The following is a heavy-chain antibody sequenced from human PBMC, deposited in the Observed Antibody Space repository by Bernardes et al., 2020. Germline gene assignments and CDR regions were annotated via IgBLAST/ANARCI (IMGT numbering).Heavy chain of an antibody. V-gene: IGHV3-15*01. D-gene: IGHD2-21*01. CDR2: IKSKTDGGTT. CDR1: GFTFSNAW. J-gene: IGHJ3*02. Sequence: GGSLRLSCAASGFTFSNAWMSWVRQAPGKGLEWVGRIKSKTDGGTTDYAAPVKGRFTISRDDSKNTLYLQMNSLKTEDTAVYYCTTDLSLLRVVVIAIRPQGIWGQGTMVTVSS. CDR3: TTDLSLLRVVVIAIRPQGI.